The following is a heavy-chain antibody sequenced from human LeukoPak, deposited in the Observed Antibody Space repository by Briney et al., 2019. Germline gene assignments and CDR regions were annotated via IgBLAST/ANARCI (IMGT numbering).Heavy chain of an antibody. CDR3: ATSLAYYYDSSGRGFDY. V-gene: IGHV3-30*03. J-gene: IGHJ4*02. CDR1: GFTFSSRDW. CDR2: ISYDGSNK. Sequence: GGSLRLSCVASGFTFSSRDWMTWVRQAPGKGLEWVAVISYDGSNKYYADSVKGRFTISRDNSKNTLYLQMNSLRAEDTAVYYCATSLAYYYDSSGRGFDYWGQGTLVTVSS. D-gene: IGHD3-22*01.